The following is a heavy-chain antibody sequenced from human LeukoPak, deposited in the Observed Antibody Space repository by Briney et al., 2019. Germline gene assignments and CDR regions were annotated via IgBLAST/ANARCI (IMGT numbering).Heavy chain of an antibody. Sequence: GGSLRLSCAASGFTVSSNYMSWVRQAPGKGLEWVSVIYSGGSTYYADSVKGRFTISRDNSKNTLYLQMNSLRAEDTAVYYCARDRDGYKEFDYWGQGTLVTVSS. D-gene: IGHD5-24*01. J-gene: IGHJ4*02. CDR2: IYSGGST. CDR1: GFTVSSNY. CDR3: ARDRDGYKEFDY. V-gene: IGHV3-66*02.